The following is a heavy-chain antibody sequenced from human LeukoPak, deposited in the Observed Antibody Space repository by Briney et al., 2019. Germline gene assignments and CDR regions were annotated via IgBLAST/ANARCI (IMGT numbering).Heavy chain of an antibody. V-gene: IGHV5-51*01. CDR1: GYSFSSHW. CDR3: ARRITAAGHMDAFDI. Sequence: GESLKISCKGSGYSFSSHWVAWVRQMPGKGLEWVAIIYPGDSDTRYSPSFQGQVTISADKSIGTAYLQWSSLKASDTAMYYCARRITAAGHMDAFDIWGQGTMVIVSS. D-gene: IGHD6-13*01. J-gene: IGHJ3*02. CDR2: IYPGDSDT.